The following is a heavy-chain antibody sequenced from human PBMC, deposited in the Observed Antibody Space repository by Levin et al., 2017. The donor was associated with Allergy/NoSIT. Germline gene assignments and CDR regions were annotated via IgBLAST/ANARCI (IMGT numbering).Heavy chain of an antibody. V-gene: IGHV1-69*04. D-gene: IGHD2-21*02. CDR1: GGTFSSYA. CDR2: IIPILGIA. CDR3: ARGSNCGGDCYRFDY. Sequence: EASVKVSCKASGGTFSSYAISWVRQAPGQGLEWMGRIIPILGIANYAQKFQGRVTITADKSTSTAYMELSSLRSEDTAVYYCARGSNCGGDCYRFDYWGQGTLVTVSS. J-gene: IGHJ4*02.